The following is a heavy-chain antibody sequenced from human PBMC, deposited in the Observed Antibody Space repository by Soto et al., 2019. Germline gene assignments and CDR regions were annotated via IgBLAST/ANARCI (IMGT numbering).Heavy chain of an antibody. Sequence: PGGSLRLSCAASGFTFTTAWINWVRQAPGKGLEWVSAISGSGGSTYYADSVKGRFTISRDNSKNTLYLQMNSLRAEDTAVYYCAKELSKQWLAFDYWGQGTLVTVSS. CDR3: AKELSKQWLAFDY. J-gene: IGHJ4*02. D-gene: IGHD6-19*01. CDR1: GFTFTTAW. V-gene: IGHV3-23*01. CDR2: ISGSGGST.